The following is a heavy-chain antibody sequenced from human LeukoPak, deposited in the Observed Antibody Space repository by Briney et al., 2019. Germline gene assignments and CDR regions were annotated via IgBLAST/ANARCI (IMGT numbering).Heavy chain of an antibody. D-gene: IGHD3-22*01. CDR3: ANSRYDSSGYYGIIGY. J-gene: IGHJ4*02. CDR2: ISRSNIYK. V-gene: IGHV3-21*01. CDR1: GFTFSSYT. Sequence: PGGSLRLSCAASGFTFSSYTMNWVCLAPGKGLEWVSSISRSNIYKYYADSVKGRFTISRDNAKNSLYLQMNSLRAEDTAVYYCANSRYDSSGYYGIIGYWGQGTLVTVSS.